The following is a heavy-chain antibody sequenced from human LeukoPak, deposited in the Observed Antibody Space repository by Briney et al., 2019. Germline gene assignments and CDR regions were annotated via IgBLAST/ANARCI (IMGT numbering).Heavy chain of an antibody. CDR3: AKDRSLLAIVVVSGMDV. Sequence: GGSLRLSCAASGFTFSSYGMHWVRQAPGKGLEWVAFLQYDGSNEYYADSVEGRFTISRDNSKNTLYLQMNSLRAEDTAVYYCAKDRSLLAIVVVSGMDVWGQGTTVTVSS. J-gene: IGHJ6*02. D-gene: IGHD3-22*01. CDR1: GFTFSSYG. CDR2: LQYDGSNE. V-gene: IGHV3-30*02.